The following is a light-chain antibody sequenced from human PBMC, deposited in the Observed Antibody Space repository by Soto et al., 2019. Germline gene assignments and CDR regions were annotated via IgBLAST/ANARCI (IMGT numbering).Light chain of an antibody. V-gene: IGKV1-39*01. CDR2: AAS. J-gene: IGKJ3*01. CDR3: QQSYSTPLT. CDR1: QSISNY. Sequence: DIQMSQSPSSLSASVGDRVTITCRASQSISNYLNWYQQRPGKAPKLLIYAASSLQSGVPSRFSGSESGTDFTLTISSLQPEDFATDYCQQSYSTPLTFGPGTRVDIK.